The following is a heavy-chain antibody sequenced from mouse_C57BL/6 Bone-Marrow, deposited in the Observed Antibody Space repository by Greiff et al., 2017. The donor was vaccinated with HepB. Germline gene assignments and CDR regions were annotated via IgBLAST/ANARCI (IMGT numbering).Heavy chain of an antibody. V-gene: IGHV1-64*01. J-gene: IGHJ2*01. Sequence: QVQLKQPGAELVKPGASVKLSCKASGYTFTSYWMHWVKQRPGQGLEWIGMIHPNSGSTNYNEKFKSKATLTVDKSSSTAYMQLSSLTSEGSAVYYCTRRGIYDYALYYWGQGTTLTVSS. D-gene: IGHD2-4*01. CDR1: GYTFTSYW. CDR2: IHPNSGST. CDR3: TRRGIYDYALYY.